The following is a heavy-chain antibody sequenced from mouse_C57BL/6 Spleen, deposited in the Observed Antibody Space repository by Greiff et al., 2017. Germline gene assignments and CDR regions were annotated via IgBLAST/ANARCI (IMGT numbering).Heavy chain of an antibody. D-gene: IGHD1-1*01. V-gene: IGHV2-3*01. CDR2: IWGDGST. CDR3: AKPGPYYYGSSHAMDF. CDR1: GFSLTSYG. Sequence: QVQLQQSGPGLVAPSQSLSITCTVSGFSLTSYGVSWVRQPPGKGLEWLGVIWGDGSTNYHSALLSRLSISKDNSKSQVFLKLNSLQTDDTATYYCAKPGPYYYGSSHAMDFWGQGTSVTVSS. J-gene: IGHJ4*01.